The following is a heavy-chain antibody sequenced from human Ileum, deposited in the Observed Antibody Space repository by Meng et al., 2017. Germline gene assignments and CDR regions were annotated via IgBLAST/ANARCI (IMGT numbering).Heavy chain of an antibody. CDR2: IFQSGST. Sequence: QEAGPGRLKPAWVLSLTCAVSGVSISSAIWWGWVRQPPGKGLEWIGEIFQSGSTNYNPSLKSRVSISVDKSKNHLSLSLSSVTAADTAVYYCARGGPWFDPWGQGTLVTVSS. V-gene: IGHV4-4*02. CDR1: GVSISSAIW. CDR3: ARGGPWFDP. J-gene: IGHJ5*02.